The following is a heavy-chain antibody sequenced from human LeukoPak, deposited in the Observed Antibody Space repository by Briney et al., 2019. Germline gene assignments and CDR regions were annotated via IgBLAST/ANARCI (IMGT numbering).Heavy chain of an antibody. CDR1: GYTFTSYD. D-gene: IGHD5-18*01. Sequence: GASVRVSCKASGYTFTSYDINWVRQATGQGLEWMGWMNPNSGNTGYAQKFQGRVTMTRNTSISTAYMELSSLRSEDTAVYYCARVRLPPYYYYYYYMDVWGKGTTITVSS. CDR2: MNPNSGNT. J-gene: IGHJ6*03. V-gene: IGHV1-8*01. CDR3: ARVRLPPYYYYYYYMDV.